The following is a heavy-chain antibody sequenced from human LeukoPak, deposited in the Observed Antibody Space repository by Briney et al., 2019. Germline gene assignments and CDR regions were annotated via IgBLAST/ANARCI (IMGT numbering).Heavy chain of an antibody. CDR3: ARDLERITMVRGVGDY. Sequence: GAPVKVSCKASGYTFTSYGISGVRQAPGQGLEWMGWISAYNGNTNYAQKLQGRVTMTTDTSTSTAYMELRSLRSDDTAVYYCARDLERITMVRGVGDYWGQGTLVTVSS. D-gene: IGHD3-10*01. V-gene: IGHV1-18*01. J-gene: IGHJ4*02. CDR1: GYTFTSYG. CDR2: ISAYNGNT.